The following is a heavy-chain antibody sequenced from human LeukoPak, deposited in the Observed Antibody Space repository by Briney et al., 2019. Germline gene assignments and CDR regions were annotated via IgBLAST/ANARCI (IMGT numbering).Heavy chain of an antibody. CDR1: GFIFSSYS. CDR2: ISSSSSYI. J-gene: IGHJ4*02. Sequence: GGSLRLSCAASGFIFSSYSMNWVRQAPGKGLEWVSSISSSSSYIYYADSVKGRFTISRHNAKNSLYLQMNSLRAEDTVVYYCARGKEMAAADPFDYWGQGTLVTVSS. CDR3: ARGKEMAAADPFDY. D-gene: IGHD6-13*01. V-gene: IGHV3-21*01.